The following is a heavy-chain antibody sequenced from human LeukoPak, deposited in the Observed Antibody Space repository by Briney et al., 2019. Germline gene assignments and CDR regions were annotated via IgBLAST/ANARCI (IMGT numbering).Heavy chain of an antibody. V-gene: IGHV1-2*02. CDR1: GYTFTGYY. D-gene: IGHD4-23*01. Sequence: ASVKVSCKASGYTFTGYYMHWVRQAPGQGLERMGWINPNSGGTNYAQKFQGRVTMTRDTSISTAYMELSRLRSDDTAVYYCARGLGYGGNPSDYWGQGTLVTVSS. CDR2: INPNSGGT. J-gene: IGHJ4*02. CDR3: ARGLGYGGNPSDY.